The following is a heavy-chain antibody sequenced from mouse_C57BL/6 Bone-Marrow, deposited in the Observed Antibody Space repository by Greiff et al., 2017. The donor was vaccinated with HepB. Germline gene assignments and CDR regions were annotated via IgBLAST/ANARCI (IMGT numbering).Heavy chain of an antibody. D-gene: IGHD1-1*01. Sequence: EVQLQQSGPVLVKPGASVKMSCKASGYTFTDYYMNWVKQSHGKSLEWIGVINPYNGGTSYNQKFKGKATLTVDKSSSTAYMELNSLTSEDSAVYYCASPYYGSSYSYWYFDVWGTGTTVTVSS. V-gene: IGHV1-19*01. CDR1: GYTFTDYY. J-gene: IGHJ1*03. CDR3: ASPYYGSSYSYWYFDV. CDR2: INPYNGGT.